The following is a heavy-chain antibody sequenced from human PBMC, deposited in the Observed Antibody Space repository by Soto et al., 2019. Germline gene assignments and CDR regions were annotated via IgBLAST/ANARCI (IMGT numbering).Heavy chain of an antibody. Sequence: ETLSLTCSVSGGSIIGHYWTCILQSPGKGLEWIGYIFYSGSTNYNPSLKSRVTISVDTSKNQFSLKMSSVTAADTAVYYCARVGSSGWSPDYWGRGTLVTVSS. D-gene: IGHD6-19*01. CDR2: IFYSGST. CDR1: GGSIIGHY. V-gene: IGHV4-59*11. CDR3: ARVGSSGWSPDY. J-gene: IGHJ4*02.